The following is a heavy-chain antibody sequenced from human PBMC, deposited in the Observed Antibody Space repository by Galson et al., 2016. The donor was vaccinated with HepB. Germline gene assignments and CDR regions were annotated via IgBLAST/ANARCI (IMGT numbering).Heavy chain of an antibody. CDR3: ARNMYGAATNYIGDVFDI. V-gene: IGHV3-53*01. D-gene: IGHD3-10*01. Sequence: PLRLSCAVSGLTVSGDYMSWVRQAPGKGLEWVSVLYRDGSTYYADSVEGRFTISRDNSRNTLYLQMNSLRAEDTAMYYCARNMYGAATNYIGDVFDIWGQGTMVTVSS. CDR1: GLTVSGDY. CDR2: LYRDGST. J-gene: IGHJ3*02.